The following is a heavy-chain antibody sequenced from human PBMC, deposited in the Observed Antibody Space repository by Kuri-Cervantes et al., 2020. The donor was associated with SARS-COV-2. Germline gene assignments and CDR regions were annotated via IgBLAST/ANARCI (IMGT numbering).Heavy chain of an antibody. J-gene: IGHJ4*02. D-gene: IGHD3-22*01. CDR3: ARRSSDYYWAMDY. CDR1: GYTFTSYG. CDR2: ISAYNGNT. V-gene: IGHV1-18*01. Sequence: GGSLRLSCKASGYTFTSYGISWVRQAPGQGLEWMGWISAYNGNTNYAQKLQGRVTMTTDTSTSTAYMKLRSLRSEDTAVYYCARRSSDYYWAMDYWGQGTLVTVSS.